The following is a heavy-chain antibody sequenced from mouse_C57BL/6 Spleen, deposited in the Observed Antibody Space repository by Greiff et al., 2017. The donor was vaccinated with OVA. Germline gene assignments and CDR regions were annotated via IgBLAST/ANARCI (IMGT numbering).Heavy chain of an antibody. D-gene: IGHD2-4*01. CDR2: IWSGGST. CDR1: GFSLTSYG. J-gene: IGHJ3*01. Sequence: QVQLQQSGPGLVQPSQSLSITCTVSGFSLTSYGVHWVRQSPGKGLEWLGVIWSGGSTDYNAAFISRLSISKDNSKSQVFFKMNSLQADDTAIYYCARSDDYDGFAYWGQGTLVTVSA. V-gene: IGHV2-2*01. CDR3: ARSDDYDGFAY.